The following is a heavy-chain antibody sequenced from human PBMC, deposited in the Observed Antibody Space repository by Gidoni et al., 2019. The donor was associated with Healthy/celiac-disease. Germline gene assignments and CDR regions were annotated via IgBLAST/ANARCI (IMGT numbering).Heavy chain of an antibody. CDR2: IYYSGST. CDR3: ARALYSSGWYPWFDP. Sequence: QVQLQESGPGLVKPSETLSLTCTVSGGSISSYYWSWIRQPPGKGLEWIGYIYYSGSTNYNPSLKSRVTISVDTSKNQFSLKLSSVTAADTAVYYCARALYSSGWYPWFDPWGQGTLVTVSS. CDR1: GGSISSYY. D-gene: IGHD6-19*01. J-gene: IGHJ5*02. V-gene: IGHV4-59*01.